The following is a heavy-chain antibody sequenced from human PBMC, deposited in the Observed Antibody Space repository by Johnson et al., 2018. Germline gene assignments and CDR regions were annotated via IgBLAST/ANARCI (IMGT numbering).Heavy chain of an antibody. CDR1: GFTFSNYG. Sequence: QVQLVQSGGGVVQPGRSLRLSCAASGFTFSNYGLHWVRQAPGKGLEWVAVISYEGSNQYYADPVQGRLTISRDNAKKSLYLQMNSLRAEDTAVYYCARVASCSGGSCYSGYYYYMDVWGKGTTVTVSS. D-gene: IGHD2-15*01. CDR2: ISYEGSNQ. J-gene: IGHJ6*03. V-gene: IGHV3-30*03. CDR3: ARVASCSGGSCYSGYYYYMDV.